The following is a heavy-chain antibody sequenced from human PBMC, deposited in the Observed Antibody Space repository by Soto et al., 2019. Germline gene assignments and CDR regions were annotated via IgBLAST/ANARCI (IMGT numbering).Heavy chain of an antibody. CDR3: AGDGGRHCGGIEY. CDR1: GGTFSSYS. D-gene: IGHD1-26*01. CDR2: IIPIFGTE. J-gene: IGHJ4*02. Sequence: QVQLVQSGAEVKKPGSSVKVSCKASGGTFSSYSINWVRQAPGQGLEWMGEIIPIFGTENYEQKFQGRVTITADESTSTAYMELSSLRSEDTAVYYCAGDGGRHCGGIEYWGQGTLVTVSS. V-gene: IGHV1-69*01.